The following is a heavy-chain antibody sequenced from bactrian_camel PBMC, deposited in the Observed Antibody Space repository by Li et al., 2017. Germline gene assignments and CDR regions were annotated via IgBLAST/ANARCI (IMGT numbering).Heavy chain of an antibody. V-gene: IGHV3S53*01. CDR2: IDSDGNA. CDR1: GYIDSNYC. Sequence: HVQLVESGGGSVQAGGSLRLSRAAPGYIDSNYCMGWFRQSPGKEREGVAVIDSDGNAVYADSVKGRFTISKDNAKNIVYLQMNSLKVEDTAMYYCATRRYCTSMSPAAFGFWGQGTQVTVS. J-gene: IGHJ6*01. D-gene: IGHD1*01. CDR3: ATRRYCTSMSPAAFGF.